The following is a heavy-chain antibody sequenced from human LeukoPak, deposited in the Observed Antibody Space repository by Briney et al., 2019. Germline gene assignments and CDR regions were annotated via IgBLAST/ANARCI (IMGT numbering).Heavy chain of an antibody. CDR1: GGTFSSYA. J-gene: IGHJ6*02. CDR3: ARDLYSSSSPSGYYYGMDV. D-gene: IGHD6-6*01. Sequence: SVKVSCKASGGTFSSYAISWVRQAPGQGLEWMGGIIPIFGTANYAQKFQGRVTITADESTSTAYMELSSLRSEDTAVYYRARDLYSSSSPSGYYYGMDVWGQGTTVTVSS. V-gene: IGHV1-69*01. CDR2: IIPIFGTA.